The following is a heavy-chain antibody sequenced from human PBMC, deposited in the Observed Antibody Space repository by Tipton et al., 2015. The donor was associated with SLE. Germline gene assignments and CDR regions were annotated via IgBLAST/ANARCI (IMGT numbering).Heavy chain of an antibody. CDR2: IYHSGST. J-gene: IGHJ4*02. Sequence: TLSLTCTVSGGSVSSYYWSWIRQPPGKGLEWIGFIYHSGSTYYNPSLESRVTITQDRSKNQFSLKLSSVTAADTAVYYCARSSGDSLYYFDYWGQGTLVTVSS. CDR3: ARSSGDSLYYFDY. D-gene: IGHD2-15*01. CDR1: GGSVSSYY. V-gene: IGHV4-59*02.